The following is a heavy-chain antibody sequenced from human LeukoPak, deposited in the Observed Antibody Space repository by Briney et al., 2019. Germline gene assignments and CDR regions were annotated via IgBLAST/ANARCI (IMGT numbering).Heavy chain of an antibody. Sequence: GGSLRLPCAASGFTFSSYAMSWVRQAPGKGREWVSTISDSRGDTNYAASVKGRFTISRDNYKNTLYLQMSSLRVDDTAVYYCAKDRNSFGSGGSDYWGQGTLVTVSS. CDR1: GFTFSSYA. CDR2: ISDSRGDT. V-gene: IGHV3-23*01. J-gene: IGHJ4*02. CDR3: AKDRNSFGSGGSDY. D-gene: IGHD3-10*01.